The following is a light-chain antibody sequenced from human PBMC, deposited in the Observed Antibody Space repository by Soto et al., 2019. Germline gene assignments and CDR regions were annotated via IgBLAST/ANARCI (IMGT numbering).Light chain of an antibody. V-gene: IGKV1-5*03. J-gene: IGKJ3*01. Sequence: DIQMTQSPSTLSASVGDRVTITCRASQTISNWLAWYQQKPGKAPKLLIYEASNLESGVPSRFSGSGSGTEFTLTISSLQPDDFETYYCQHYYDYPITFGPGTKVDIK. CDR1: QTISNW. CDR3: QHYYDYPIT. CDR2: EAS.